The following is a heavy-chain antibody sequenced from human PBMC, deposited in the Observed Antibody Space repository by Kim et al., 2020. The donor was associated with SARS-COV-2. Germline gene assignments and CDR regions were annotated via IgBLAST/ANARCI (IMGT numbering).Heavy chain of an antibody. Sequence: ATAYAASVKGRFTISRDDSKNTAYLQMNSLKTEDTAVYYCTRPTGTTADYWGQGTLVTVSS. CDR3: TRPTGTTADY. D-gene: IGHD1-1*01. J-gene: IGHJ4*02. V-gene: IGHV3-73*01. CDR2: AT.